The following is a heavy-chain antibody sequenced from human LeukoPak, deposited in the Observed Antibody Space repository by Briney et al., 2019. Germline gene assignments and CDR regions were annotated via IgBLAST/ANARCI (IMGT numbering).Heavy chain of an antibody. V-gene: IGHV1-24*01. D-gene: IGHD3-22*01. CDR1: GCTLTELS. Sequence: ASVKVSCKVSGCTLTELSMHWVRQAPGKGLEWMGGFDPEDGETIYAQKFQGRVTMTEDTSTDTAYMELSSLRSEDTAVYYCATGFGSSNYYDSSGYYSLGYWGQGTLVTVSS. CDR2: FDPEDGET. J-gene: IGHJ4*02. CDR3: ATGFGSSNYYDSSGYYSLGY.